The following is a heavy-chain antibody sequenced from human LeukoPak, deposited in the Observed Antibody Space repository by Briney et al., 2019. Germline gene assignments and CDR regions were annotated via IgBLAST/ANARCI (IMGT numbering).Heavy chain of an antibody. CDR2: INPYSGDT. J-gene: IGHJ4*02. CDR3: ARGTMNLDS. Sequence: GASVKVSCKASGYRFTGYYIHWVRQAPGQGLEWMGWINPYSGDTAYAQKFQGRVTMTRDTSINTAYMELNRLKFDDTAVYYCARGTMNLDSWGQGTLVTVSS. D-gene: IGHD3-22*01. CDR1: GYRFTGYY. V-gene: IGHV1-2*02.